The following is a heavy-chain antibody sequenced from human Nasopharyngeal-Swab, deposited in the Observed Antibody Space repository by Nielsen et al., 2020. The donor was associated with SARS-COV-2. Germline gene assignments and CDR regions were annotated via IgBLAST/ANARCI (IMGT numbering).Heavy chain of an antibody. CDR3: VRDSGTSPWGPDAFDI. J-gene: IGHJ3*02. CDR2: IYYSGST. V-gene: IGHV4-31*02. Sequence: WIRQPPGKGLEWIGYIYYSGSTYYNPSLKSRVTISVDTSKNQFSLKLSSVTAADTAVYYCVRDSGTSPWGPDAFDIWGQGTMVTVSS. D-gene: IGHD7-27*01.